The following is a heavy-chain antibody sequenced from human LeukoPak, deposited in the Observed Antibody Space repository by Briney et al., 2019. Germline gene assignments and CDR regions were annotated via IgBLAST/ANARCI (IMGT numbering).Heavy chain of an antibody. CDR3: ARVEYSSGWYEGWYFDL. J-gene: IGHJ2*01. CDR2: IIPILGIA. D-gene: IGHD6-19*01. V-gene: IGHV1-69*04. Sequence: SVKVSCKASGGTFSSYAISWVRQAPGQGLEWMGRIIPILGIANYAQKFQGRVTITADKSTSTAYMELSSLRSEDTAVYYCARVEYSSGWYEGWYFDLWGRGTLVTVSS. CDR1: GGTFSSYA.